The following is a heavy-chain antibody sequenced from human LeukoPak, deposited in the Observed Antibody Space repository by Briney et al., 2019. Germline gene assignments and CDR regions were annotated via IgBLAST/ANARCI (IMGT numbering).Heavy chain of an antibody. CDR3: ATGYSSGWYFDY. Sequence: ASVKVSCKVSGYALTELSMHWVRRAPGKGLEWMGGFDPEDGETIYAQKLQGRVTMTEDTSTDTAYMELSSLRSEDTAVYYCATGYSSGWYFDYWGQGTLVTVSS. V-gene: IGHV1-24*01. D-gene: IGHD6-19*01. CDR2: FDPEDGET. J-gene: IGHJ4*02. CDR1: GYALTELS.